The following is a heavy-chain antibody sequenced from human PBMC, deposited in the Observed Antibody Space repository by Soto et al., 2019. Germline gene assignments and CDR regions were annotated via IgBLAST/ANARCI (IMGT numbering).Heavy chain of an antibody. D-gene: IGHD6-13*01. CDR1: GFTVSSNY. CDR2: IYSGGYT. Sequence: EVQLVESGGGLVQPGGSLRLSCAASGFTVSSNYLTWVRQAPGKGLEWVSLIYSGGYTYYADSVKGRFTISRDNSKNTLFLQINSLRAEDTAVYYCARDSAAAWGWLDPWGQGTLVIVSS. CDR3: ARDSAAAWGWLDP. V-gene: IGHV3-66*01. J-gene: IGHJ5*02.